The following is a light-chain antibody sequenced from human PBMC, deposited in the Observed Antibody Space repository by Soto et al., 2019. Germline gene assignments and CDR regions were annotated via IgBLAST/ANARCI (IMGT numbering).Light chain of an antibody. J-gene: IGKJ3*01. CDR3: QQYFRTPLT. V-gene: IGKV4-1*01. Sequence: DFVMTQSPDSLAVSLGERATINCKSSQNVLHSSNKKNYLAWYQQKPGQPPQLVIYWASTRKSGVPDRFSGSGSGTDFTLTISSVQAEDVAVYYCQQYFRTPLTFGPGTRVDI. CDR1: QNVLHSSNKKNY. CDR2: WAS.